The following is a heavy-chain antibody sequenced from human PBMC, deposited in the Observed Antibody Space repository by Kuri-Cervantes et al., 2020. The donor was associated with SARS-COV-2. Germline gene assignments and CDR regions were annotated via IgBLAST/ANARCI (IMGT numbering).Heavy chain of an antibody. D-gene: IGHD2-15*01. V-gene: IGHV3-30*04. J-gene: IGHJ4*02. CDR1: GFTFSRYA. CDR2: ISDDGKKR. Sequence: GGSLRLSCAGSGFTFSRYAIHCVRQAPGKGLEWVAVISDDGKKRYYADSVKGRFTISRDNSKNTLYLQMNSLRAEDTAVYYCAKDQHGIVVVVAAIDCWGQGTLVTVSS. CDR3: AKDQHGIVVVVAAIDC.